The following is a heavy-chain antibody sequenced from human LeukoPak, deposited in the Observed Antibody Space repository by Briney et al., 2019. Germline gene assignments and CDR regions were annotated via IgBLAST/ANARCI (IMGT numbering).Heavy chain of an antibody. CDR2: INGDGSTT. D-gene: IGHD5-12*01. J-gene: IGHJ4*02. V-gene: IGHV3-74*01. CDR1: GFTFSTYW. Sequence: PGGSLRLSCAASGFTFSTYWMHWVRHVPGKGLLWVSRINGDGSTTTYADSVRGRFTISRDNAKNTVYLQMNSLRAEDTAVYYCAKGLGSGYDYGRLDYWGQGTLVTVSS. CDR3: AKGLGSGYDYGRLDY.